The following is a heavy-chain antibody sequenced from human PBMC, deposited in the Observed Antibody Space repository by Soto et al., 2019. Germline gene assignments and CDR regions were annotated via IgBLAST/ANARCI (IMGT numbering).Heavy chain of an antibody. CDR2: IIPIFGTA. CDR1: GCTFSSYA. J-gene: IGHJ6*02. CDR3: ARAQAHRTYYAGMDV. Sequence: QVQLVQSGAEVKKPGSSVKVSCKASGCTFSSYAISWVRQAPGQGLEWMGGIIPIFGTANYAQKFQGRVTITADKSTSTAYMEQSSLRCEDTAVYYCARAQAHRTYYAGMDVWCQGTTVTVSS. V-gene: IGHV1-69*06.